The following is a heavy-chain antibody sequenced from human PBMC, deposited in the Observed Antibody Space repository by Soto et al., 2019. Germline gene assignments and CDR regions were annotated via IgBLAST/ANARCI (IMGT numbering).Heavy chain of an antibody. V-gene: IGHV3-30-3*01. CDR2: ISYDGSNK. CDR3: ARDRPSPYCSSTSCSSYFDY. D-gene: IGHD2-2*01. J-gene: IGHJ4*02. Sequence: GGSLRLSCAASGFTFSSYAMQWVRQAPGKGLEWVAVISYDGSNKYYADSVKGRFTISRDNSKNTLYLQMNSLRAEDTAVYYCARDRPSPYCSSTSCSSYFDYWGQGTLVTVSS. CDR1: GFTFSSYA.